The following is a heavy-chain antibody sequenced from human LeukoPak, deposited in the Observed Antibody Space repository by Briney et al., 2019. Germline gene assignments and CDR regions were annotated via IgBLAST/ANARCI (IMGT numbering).Heavy chain of an antibody. CDR3: ARVGSGNSRNSDAFDI. Sequence: GASVKVSCKASGYTFITYGISWVRQAPGQGPEWMGWISGYNGNTNYAQKLQGRVTMTADTSTSTVYMELRSLRSDDTAVYYCARVGSGNSRNSDAFDIWGQGTMVTVSS. V-gene: IGHV1-18*01. D-gene: IGHD4-23*01. CDR1: GYTFITYG. CDR2: ISGYNGNT. J-gene: IGHJ3*02.